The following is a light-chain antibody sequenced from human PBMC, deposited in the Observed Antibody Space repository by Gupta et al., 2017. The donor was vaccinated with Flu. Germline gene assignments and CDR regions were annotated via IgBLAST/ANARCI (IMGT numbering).Light chain of an antibody. CDR3: TSYTSFGTYV. CDR2: EVT. CDR1: SSDVGVYNY. J-gene: IGLJ1*01. V-gene: IGLV2-14*01. Sequence: QSALTQPASVSGSPGQSITISCTGTSSDVGVYNYVSWYQQYPGKAPKLIIFEVTHRPSGVSRRFSGSKSDNTASLTISDLQSEDEADYYCTSYTSFGTYVFGTGTKVTVL.